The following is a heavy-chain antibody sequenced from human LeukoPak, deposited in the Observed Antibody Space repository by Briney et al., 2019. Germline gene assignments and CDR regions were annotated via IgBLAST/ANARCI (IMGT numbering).Heavy chain of an antibody. CDR1: GFTFSDYE. Sequence: PGGSLRLSCAASGFTFSDYEMNWVRQAPGKGLEWVSFISYSGNSRYYSDSVKGRFTISRDNAKNSLYLQMNSLRAEDTALYYCAKDAHRRKYYYYYYMDVWGKGTTVTISS. V-gene: IGHV3-48*03. J-gene: IGHJ6*03. CDR3: AKDAHRRKYYYYYYMDV. CDR2: ISYSGNSR.